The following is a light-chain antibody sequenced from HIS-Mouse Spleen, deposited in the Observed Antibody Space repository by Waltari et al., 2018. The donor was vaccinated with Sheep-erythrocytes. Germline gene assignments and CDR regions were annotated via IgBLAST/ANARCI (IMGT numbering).Light chain of an antibody. V-gene: IGLV2-14*01. Sequence: ALTQPASVSGSPGRSIPIPRPGTTSAVGGYNYASWYQQHPGKAPKLMIYEVSNRPSGVSNRFSGSKSGNTASLTISGLQAEDEADYYCSSYTSSSTWVFGGGTKLTVL. CDR3: SSYTSSSTWV. J-gene: IGLJ3*02. CDR2: EVS. CDR1: TSAVGGYNY.